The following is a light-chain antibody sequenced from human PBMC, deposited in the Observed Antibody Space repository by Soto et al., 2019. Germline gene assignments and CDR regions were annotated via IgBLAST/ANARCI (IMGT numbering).Light chain of an antibody. J-gene: IGLJ3*02. CDR1: SSYVGGYNY. V-gene: IGLV2-14*01. CDR2: EVS. CDR3: SSYTSSSTGV. Sequence: ALTQPASVSGSPGQSITISCTGTSSYVGGYNYVSWYQQHPGKAPKLMIYEVSNRPPGVSNRFSGSKSGNTASLTISGLQAEDEADYYCSSYTSSSTGVFGGGTKLTVL.